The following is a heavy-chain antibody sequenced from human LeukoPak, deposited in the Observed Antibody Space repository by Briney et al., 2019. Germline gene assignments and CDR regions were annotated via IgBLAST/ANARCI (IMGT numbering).Heavy chain of an antibody. J-gene: IGHJ4*02. V-gene: IGHV4-34*01. CDR1: GGSFSGYY. D-gene: IGHD3-22*01. CDR2: INHSGST. CDR3: ARAPDSSGYIFDY. Sequence: PSETLSLTCAVYGGSFSGYYWSWIRQPPGKGLEWIGGINHSGSTNYNPSLKSRVTISVDTSKNQFSLKLSSVTAADTAVYYCARAPDSSGYIFDYWGQGTLVTVSS.